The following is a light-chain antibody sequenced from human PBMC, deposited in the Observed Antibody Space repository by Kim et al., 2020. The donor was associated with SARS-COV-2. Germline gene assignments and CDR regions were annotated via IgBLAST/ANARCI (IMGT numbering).Light chain of an antibody. Sequence: GQEGTISCSGSTSNIGNNYVSWYQQLPGTAPKLLIYDNYKRPSGIPDRFSGSKSDTSATLDITGLQTGDEADYYCGTWDSSLSAGVFGGGTQLTVL. V-gene: IGLV1-51*01. CDR1: TSNIGNNY. CDR2: DNY. CDR3: GTWDSSLSAGV. J-gene: IGLJ2*01.